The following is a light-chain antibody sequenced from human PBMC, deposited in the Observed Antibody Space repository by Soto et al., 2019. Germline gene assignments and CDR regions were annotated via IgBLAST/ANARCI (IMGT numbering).Light chain of an antibody. CDR2: DAS. V-gene: IGKV3-11*01. CDR1: QSVGTY. J-gene: IGKJ1*01. CDR3: QQRSNPCT. Sequence: EDVLTQSPATLSLSPGESATLSCRASQSVGTYLAWYQQKPGQAPRLLIYDASKRATGIPARFSGSGSGTAFTLTISSLELEDFAVYYCQQRSNPCTFGQATNVDIK.